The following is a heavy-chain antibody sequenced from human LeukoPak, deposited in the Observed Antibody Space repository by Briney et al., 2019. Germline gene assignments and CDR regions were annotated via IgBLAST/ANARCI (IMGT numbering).Heavy chain of an antibody. CDR2: INPNSGGT. CDR3: ARDLLIGVVIPNWFDP. D-gene: IGHD3-3*01. V-gene: IGHV1-2*02. CDR1: GYTFTGYY. Sequence: ASVKVSCKASGYTFTGYYMHWVRQAPGQGLEWMGWINPNSGGTNYAQKFQGRVTMTRDTSISTAYMELSRLRSDDTAVYYCARDLLIGVVIPNWFDPWGQGALVTVSS. J-gene: IGHJ5*02.